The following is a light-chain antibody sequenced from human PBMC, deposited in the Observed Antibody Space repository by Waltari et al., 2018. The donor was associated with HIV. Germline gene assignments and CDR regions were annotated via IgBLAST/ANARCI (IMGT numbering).Light chain of an antibody. CDR1: QNIINY. CDR3: QQTFSPPRT. CDR2: AAS. J-gene: IGKJ3*01. Sequence: DITVTQSPSSLSASVGDRVTITCRTSQNIINYLSWYHQSPGKAPTLLIFAASTVQDGVSSRFSGSGSGTDFALSIAGLQREDFGTYYCQQTFSPPRTFGPGT. V-gene: IGKV1-39*01.